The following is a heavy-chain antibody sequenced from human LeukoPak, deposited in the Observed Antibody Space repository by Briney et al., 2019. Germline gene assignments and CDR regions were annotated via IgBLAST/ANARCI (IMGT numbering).Heavy chain of an antibody. D-gene: IGHD3-3*01. CDR1: GFTFSSYS. Sequence: GSLRLSCAASGFTFSSYSMNWIRQPPGKGLEWIGSIYYSGSTYYNPSLKSRVTISVDTSKNQFSLKLSSVTAADTAVYYCARRYHPTYDFWSGYDAFDIWGQGTMVTVSS. CDR2: IYYSGST. J-gene: IGHJ3*02. CDR3: ARRYHPTYDFWSGYDAFDI. V-gene: IGHV4-39*01.